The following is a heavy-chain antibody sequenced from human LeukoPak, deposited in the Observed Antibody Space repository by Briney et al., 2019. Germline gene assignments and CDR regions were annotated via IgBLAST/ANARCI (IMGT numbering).Heavy chain of an antibody. Sequence: GGSLRLSCTASGFTFSSYWMHWVRHAPGKGLVWVSRINSDGSSTSYADSVKGRFTISRDNAKNTLYLQMNSLRAEDTAVYYCARESVYGSGSYYIEDDAFDIWGQGTMVTVSS. V-gene: IGHV3-74*01. J-gene: IGHJ3*02. CDR2: INSDGSST. CDR1: GFTFSSYW. CDR3: ARESVYGSGSYYIEDDAFDI. D-gene: IGHD3-10*01.